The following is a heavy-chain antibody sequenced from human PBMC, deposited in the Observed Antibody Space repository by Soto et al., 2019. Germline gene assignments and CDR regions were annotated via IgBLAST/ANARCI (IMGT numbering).Heavy chain of an antibody. CDR2: IYYSGST. J-gene: IGHJ4*02. V-gene: IGHV4-39*01. Sequence: SETLSLTCTVSGGSISSSSYYWGWIRQPPGKGPEWIGSIYYSGSTYYNPSLKSRVTISVDTSKNQFSLKLSSVTAADTAVYYCARHRGYYDILTGYYTEFNFDYWGQGTLVTVSS. CDR3: ARHRGYYDILTGYYTEFNFDY. CDR1: GGSISSSSYY. D-gene: IGHD3-9*01.